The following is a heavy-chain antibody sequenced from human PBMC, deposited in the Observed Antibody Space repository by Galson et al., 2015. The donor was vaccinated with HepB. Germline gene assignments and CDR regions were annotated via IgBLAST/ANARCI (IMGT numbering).Heavy chain of an antibody. Sequence: SLRLSCAASGFTFSSYAMSWVRQAPGKGLEWVSAISGSGGSTYYADSVKGRSTISRDNSKNTLYLQMNSLRAEDTAVYYCAKDLRMTAISAGDYWGQGTLVTVSS. J-gene: IGHJ4*02. V-gene: IGHV3-23*01. CDR2: ISGSGGST. CDR1: GFTFSSYA. D-gene: IGHD2-21*02. CDR3: AKDLRMTAISAGDY.